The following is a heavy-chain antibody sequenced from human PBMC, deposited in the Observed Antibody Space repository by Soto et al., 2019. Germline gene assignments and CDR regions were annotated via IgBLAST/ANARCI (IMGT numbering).Heavy chain of an antibody. J-gene: IGHJ6*02. D-gene: IGHD2-2*01. CDR2: ISYDGSNK. Sequence: GESLRLSCAASGFTFSSYAMHWVRQAPGKGLEWVAVISYDGSNKYYADSVKGRFTISRDNSKNTLYLQMNSLRAEDTAVYYCAREVGEYCSSTSCYWYYGMDVWGQGTTVTVSS. CDR3: AREVGEYCSSTSCYWYYGMDV. V-gene: IGHV3-30-3*01. CDR1: GFTFSSYA.